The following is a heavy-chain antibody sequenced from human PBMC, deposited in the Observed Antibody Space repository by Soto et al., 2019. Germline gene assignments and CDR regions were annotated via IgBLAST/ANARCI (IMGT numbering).Heavy chain of an antibody. V-gene: IGHV4-59*01. D-gene: IGHD3-3*01. CDR1: GGSISSYY. CDR2: IYYSGST. CDR3: ARGRVDYDFWSGYYYYGMDV. Sequence: PSETLSLTCTVSGGSISSYYWSWIRQPPGKGLEWIGYIYYSGSTNYNPSIKSRVNISVDTSKNQFSLKLSSVTAADTAVYYCARGRVDYDFWSGYYYYGMDVWGQGTTVT. J-gene: IGHJ6*02.